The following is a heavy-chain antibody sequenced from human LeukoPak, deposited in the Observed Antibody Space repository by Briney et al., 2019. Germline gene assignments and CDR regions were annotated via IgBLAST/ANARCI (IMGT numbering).Heavy chain of an antibody. Sequence: GGSLRLTCAASESTFSNYWMTWVRQAPGKGLEWVANIKEDGSEKYYVDSVKGRFTISRDDAKNSLYLQMNSLRVEDTAMYYCAIMEGYKWGQGTLVTVSS. V-gene: IGHV3-7*01. J-gene: IGHJ4*02. D-gene: IGHD5-24*01. CDR1: ESTFSNYW. CDR2: IKEDGSEK. CDR3: AIMEGYK.